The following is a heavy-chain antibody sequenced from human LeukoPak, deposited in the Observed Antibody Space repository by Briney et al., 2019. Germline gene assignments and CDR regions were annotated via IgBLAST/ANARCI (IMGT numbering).Heavy chain of an antibody. V-gene: IGHV3-21*01. CDR2: ISSSDSYI. CDR1: GFTFSSYS. J-gene: IGHJ4*02. CDR3: ARELTFDY. D-gene: IGHD2/OR15-2a*01. Sequence: PRGSLRLSCAASGFTFSSYSMNWVRQAPGKGLEWVSYISSSDSYIYYADSVKGRFTISRDNAKNSLYLQMNSLRAEDTAVYYCARELTFDYWGQGTLVTVSS.